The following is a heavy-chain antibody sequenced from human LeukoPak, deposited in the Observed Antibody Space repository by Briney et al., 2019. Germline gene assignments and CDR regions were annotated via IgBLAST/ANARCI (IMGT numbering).Heavy chain of an antibody. J-gene: IGHJ4*02. CDR1: GFTFSSYE. Sequence: GGSLRLSCAASGFTFSSYEMNWVRQAPGKGLEWVSYISSSGSTIYYADSVKGRFTISRDNAKNSLYLQMNSLRAEDTALYYCAKDIRYYYGSGSYFDYWGQGTLVTVSS. V-gene: IGHV3-48*03. CDR3: AKDIRYYYGSGSYFDY. CDR2: ISSSGSTI. D-gene: IGHD3-10*01.